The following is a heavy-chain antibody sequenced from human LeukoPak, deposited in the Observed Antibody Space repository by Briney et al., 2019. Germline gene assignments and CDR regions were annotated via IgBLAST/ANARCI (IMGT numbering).Heavy chain of an antibody. J-gene: IGHJ4*02. CDR3: ARGRDLFPVTVTATLSPVDY. CDR1: GYSISSGYY. V-gene: IGHV4-38-2*01. CDR2: ISHSGST. Sequence: KPSETLSLTCAVSGYSISSGYYWGWIRQPPGKGLEWIGEISHSGSTDYNPSLKSRLTISADTSANQFSLTLTSVTAADTAVYYCARGRDLFPVTVTATLSPVDYWGQGTLVTVSS. D-gene: IGHD2-21*02.